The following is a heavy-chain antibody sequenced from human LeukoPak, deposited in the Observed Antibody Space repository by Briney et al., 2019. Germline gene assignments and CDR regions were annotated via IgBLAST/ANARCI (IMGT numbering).Heavy chain of an antibody. CDR1: GFTFSTYG. CDR2: IWSDGSNK. J-gene: IGHJ4*02. Sequence: GGSLRLSCAASGFTFSTYGLHWVRQAPGKGLEWVAVIWSDGSNKYYADSVKGRFTISRDISENTLYLQMNALRAEDTAVYYCASRVVTSFDYWGQGTLVTVSS. D-gene: IGHD3-3*01. CDR3: ASRVVTSFDY. V-gene: IGHV3-30*02.